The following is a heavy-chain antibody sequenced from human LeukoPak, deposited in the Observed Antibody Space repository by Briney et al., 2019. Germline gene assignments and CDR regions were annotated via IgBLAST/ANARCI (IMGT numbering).Heavy chain of an antibody. CDR2: INPNSGGT. D-gene: IGHD3-22*01. V-gene: IGHV1-2*02. Sequence: ASVKVSCKASGYTFTGYYMHWVRQAPGEGLEWMGWINPNSGGTNYAQMFRGRVTMTRDTSISTAYMELSRLRSDDTAVYYCARAGDSSGYYHFQHWGQGTLVTVSS. J-gene: IGHJ1*01. CDR1: GYTFTGYY. CDR3: ARAGDSSGYYHFQH.